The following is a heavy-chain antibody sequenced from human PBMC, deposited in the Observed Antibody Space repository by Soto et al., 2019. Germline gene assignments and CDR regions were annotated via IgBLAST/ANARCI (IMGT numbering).Heavy chain of an antibody. CDR2: ISGSGGST. V-gene: IGHV3-23*01. J-gene: IGHJ4*02. Sequence: GGSLRLSCAASGFTFSSYAMSWVRQAPGKGLEWVSAISGSGGSTYYADSVKGRFTISRDNSKNTLYLQMNSLRAEDTAVYYCAKDFGDFWSGYNFDYWGQGTLVTVSS. D-gene: IGHD3-3*01. CDR3: AKDFGDFWSGYNFDY. CDR1: GFTFSSYA.